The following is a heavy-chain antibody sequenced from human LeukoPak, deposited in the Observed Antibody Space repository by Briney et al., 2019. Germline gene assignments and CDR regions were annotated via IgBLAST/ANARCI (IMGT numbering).Heavy chain of an antibody. V-gene: IGHV1-69*06. CDR3: ASDMRTGTTSPYYYMDV. CDR1: GGTFSSYA. Sequence: GASVKVSCKASGGTFSSYAISWVRQVPGQGLEWMGRIIPIFGTANYAQKFQGRVTITADKSTSTAYMELSSLRSEDTAVYYCASDMRTGTTSPYYYMDVWGKGTTVTVSS. J-gene: IGHJ6*03. D-gene: IGHD1-7*01. CDR2: IIPIFGTA.